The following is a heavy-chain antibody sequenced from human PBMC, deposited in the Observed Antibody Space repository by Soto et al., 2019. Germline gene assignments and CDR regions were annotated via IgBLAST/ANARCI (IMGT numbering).Heavy chain of an antibody. CDR2: IKQDGTEK. Sequence: GGSLRLSCAASGFTFSSYWMSWVRQAPGKGLAWVADIKQDGTEKYYVDSVKGRFTISRDNAKNSLYLQMNSLRAEDTAVYYCARDKYYDFWIGYSNYYFDYWGQGALVTVSS. J-gene: IGHJ4*02. CDR1: GFTFSSYW. D-gene: IGHD3-3*01. V-gene: IGHV3-7*03. CDR3: ARDKYYDFWIGYSNYYFDY.